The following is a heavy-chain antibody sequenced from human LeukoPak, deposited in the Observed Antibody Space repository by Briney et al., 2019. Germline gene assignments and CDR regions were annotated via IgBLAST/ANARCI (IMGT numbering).Heavy chain of an antibody. Sequence: GGSLRLSCAASGFTSSMYAMQWVRQAQDKGLEWVAVISYDVSNKYHADSVTGRFSISINNSKYTLYLQMNSLRAEDTAIYYCARGRGMATTRPIDSWGQGTLVTVSS. V-gene: IGHV3-30-3*01. D-gene: IGHD5-24*01. CDR2: ISYDVSNK. CDR3: ARGRGMATTRPIDS. J-gene: IGHJ4*02. CDR1: GFTSSMYA.